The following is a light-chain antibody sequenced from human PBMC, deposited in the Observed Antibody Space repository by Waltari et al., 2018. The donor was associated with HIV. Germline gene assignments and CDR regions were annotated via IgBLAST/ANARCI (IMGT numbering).Light chain of an antibody. CDR1: SSNIGSNT. CDR2: SNN. CDR3: AAWDGSLNGRVV. V-gene: IGLV1-44*01. Sequence: QFVLTQPPSASGTPGQRVTISCSGSSSNIGSNTVNCYQQLPGTAPKLLIYSNNQRPSGVPGRFSGSKSGTSASLAISGLQSEDEADYYCAAWDGSLNGRVVFGGGTKLTVL. J-gene: IGLJ2*01.